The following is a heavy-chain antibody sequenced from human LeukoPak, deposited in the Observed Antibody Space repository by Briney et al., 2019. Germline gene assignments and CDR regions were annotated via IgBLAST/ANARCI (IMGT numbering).Heavy chain of an antibody. CDR3: ARGYYDSTGYYYPSFDY. Sequence: SVTLSLTCTVSGGSINIYYWNWIRQPAGKGLEWIGRMHGSGSTNYNPSFKSRVTMSVDTSNNQFSLKLRSVTAADTAMYFCARGYYDSTGYYYPSFDYWGQGTLVTVSS. D-gene: IGHD3-22*01. CDR1: GGSINIYY. J-gene: IGHJ4*02. V-gene: IGHV4-4*07. CDR2: MHGSGST.